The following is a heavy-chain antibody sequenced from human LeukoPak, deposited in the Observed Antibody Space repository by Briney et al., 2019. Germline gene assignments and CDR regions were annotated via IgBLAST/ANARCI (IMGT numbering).Heavy chain of an antibody. D-gene: IGHD2-2*01. CDR3: ARVVPAATLQSRLNWFDP. J-gene: IGHJ5*02. V-gene: IGHV1-18*01. CDR1: GYTFTSYG. Sequence: GASVKVSCKASGYTFTSYGISWVRQAPGQGLEWMGWISAYNGNTNYAQKLQGRVAMTTDTSTSTAYMELRSLRSDDTAVYYCARVVPAATLQSRLNWFDPWGQGTLVTVSS. CDR2: ISAYNGNT.